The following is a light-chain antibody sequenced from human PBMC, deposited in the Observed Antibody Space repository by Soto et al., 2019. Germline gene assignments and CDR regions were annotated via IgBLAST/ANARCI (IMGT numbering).Light chain of an antibody. V-gene: IGKV1-39*01. Sequence: DIQMTQSPSSLSASVGDRVTITCRASESISNYLNWYQQKPGKAPNLLIYAASSLQSGVPSRFSGSGSGTDFTLTISSLQPEDFATYYCQQSYTTLFTFGPGTKVDIK. CDR2: AAS. CDR3: QQSYTTLFT. CDR1: ESISNY. J-gene: IGKJ3*01.